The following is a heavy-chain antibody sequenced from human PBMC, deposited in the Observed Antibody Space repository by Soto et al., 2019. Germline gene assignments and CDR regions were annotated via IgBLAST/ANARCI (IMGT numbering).Heavy chain of an antibody. CDR1: GFAFNDFA. CDR2: ISGSGDKT. V-gene: IGHV3-23*01. J-gene: IGHJ4*02. Sequence: EVHLLEFGGDLVLPGGSLRLSCAASGFAFNDFAMNWVRQAPGKGPEWLSTISGSGDKTFHSDSVKGRFNISRDNSNNKMFLQMNSLRAEDTAIYYCAKGASHAPFEKWGRGTLVTVSS. CDR3: AKGASHAPFEK.